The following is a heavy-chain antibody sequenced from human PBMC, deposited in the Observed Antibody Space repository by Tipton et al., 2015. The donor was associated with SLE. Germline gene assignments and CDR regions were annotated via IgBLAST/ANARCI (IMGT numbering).Heavy chain of an antibody. D-gene: IGHD2-8*01. CDR1: GYSFTSYW. CDR2: IYPGDSDT. V-gene: IGHV5-51*01. CDR3: ARHMLWVEMPTGAFDI. J-gene: IGHJ3*02. Sequence: VQLVQSGAEVKKPGESLKISCKGSGYSFTSYWIGWVRQMPGKGLEWMGIIYPGDSDTRYSPSFQGQVTISADKSISTAYLQLSSLKASDTAMYYCARHMLWVEMPTGAFDIWGQGTMVTVSS.